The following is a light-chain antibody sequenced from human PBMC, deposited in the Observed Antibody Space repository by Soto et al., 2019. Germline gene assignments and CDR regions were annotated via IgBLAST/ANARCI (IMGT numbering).Light chain of an antibody. Sequence: IVWTQSPATLSLSLGERASLSCRGSQSVSSYLAWYQQKPGQAPRLLIYDASNRATGIPARFSGSGSGTDFTLTISSLEPEDFAVYYCQQRSNWPPITFGQGTRLEIK. J-gene: IGKJ5*01. V-gene: IGKV3-11*01. CDR2: DAS. CDR1: QSVSSY. CDR3: QQRSNWPPIT.